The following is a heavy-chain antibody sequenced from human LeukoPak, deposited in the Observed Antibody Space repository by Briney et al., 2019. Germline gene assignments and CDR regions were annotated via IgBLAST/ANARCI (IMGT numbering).Heavy chain of an antibody. CDR2: IGSSSGYI. D-gene: IGHD6-13*01. CDR3: ARAAAGSGNYYYYMDV. CDR1: GFTFSSYS. Sequence: KPGGSLRLSCAASGFTFSSYSMNWVRQAPGKGLEWVSSIGSSSGYIYYADSVKGRFTISRDNAKNSVYLHMNSLRAEDTAVYYCARAAAGSGNYYYYMDVWGKGTTVTVSS. J-gene: IGHJ6*03. V-gene: IGHV3-21*01.